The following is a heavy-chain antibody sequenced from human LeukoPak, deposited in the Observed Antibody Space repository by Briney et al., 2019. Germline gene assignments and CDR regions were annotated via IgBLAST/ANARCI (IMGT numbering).Heavy chain of an antibody. V-gene: IGHV1-2*02. CDR1: GYTFTGYY. CDR3: ARDRITMVRGVIREIDY. D-gene: IGHD3-10*01. CDR2: INPNSGGT. J-gene: IGHJ4*02. Sequence: GASVKVSCKASGYTFTGYYMHWVRQAPGQGLEWMGWINPNSGGTNYAQKFQGRVTMTRDTSLSTAYMEMSRLRSDDTAVYYCARDRITMVRGVIREIDYWGQGTLVTVSS.